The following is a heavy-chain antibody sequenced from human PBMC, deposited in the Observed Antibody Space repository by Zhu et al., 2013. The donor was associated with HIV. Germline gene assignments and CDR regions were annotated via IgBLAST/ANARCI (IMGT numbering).Heavy chain of an antibody. J-gene: IGHJ3*02. D-gene: IGHD3-22*01. CDR3: ARDWDYDSSGYYYGTSGAFDI. CDR1: GDSITSDTYY. Sequence: VQLQESGPGLVKPSETLSLTCTVSGDSITSDTYYWGWIRQPPGKGLEWIGSINYSGSTYYNPSLKSRVTISVDTSKNQFSLKLTSVTAADTAVYYCARDWDYDSSGYYYGTSGAFDIWGQGTMVTVSS. CDR2: INYSGST. V-gene: IGHV4-39*07.